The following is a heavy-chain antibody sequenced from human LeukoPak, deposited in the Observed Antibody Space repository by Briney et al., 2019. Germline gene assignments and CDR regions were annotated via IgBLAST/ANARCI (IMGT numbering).Heavy chain of an antibody. V-gene: IGHV4-34*01. CDR2: INHSGST. J-gene: IGHJ5*02. CDR3: ARSSPWGFDP. CDR1: GGSFSGYY. D-gene: IGHD3-10*01. Sequence: SETLSLTCAVYGGSFSGYYWSWIRQPPGKGLEWIGEINHSGSTNYNPSLKSRVTISVDTSKNQFSLKLSSVTAADTAVYYCARSSPWGFDPWGQGILVTVSS.